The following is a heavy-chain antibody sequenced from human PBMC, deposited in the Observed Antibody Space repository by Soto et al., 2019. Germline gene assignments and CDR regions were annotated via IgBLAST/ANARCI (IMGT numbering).Heavy chain of an antibody. CDR1: GFTFSSYG. CDR2: ISYDGSNK. Sequence: GGSLRLSCAASGFTFSSYGIHWVRQAPGKGLEWVAVISYDGSNKYYADSVKGRFTISRDNSKNTVSLHMNSLRAEDTALYYCARGGCSSTSCYDPPELDYWGQGTLVTVSS. J-gene: IGHJ4*02. D-gene: IGHD2-2*01. V-gene: IGHV3-30*03. CDR3: ARGGCSSTSCYDPPELDY.